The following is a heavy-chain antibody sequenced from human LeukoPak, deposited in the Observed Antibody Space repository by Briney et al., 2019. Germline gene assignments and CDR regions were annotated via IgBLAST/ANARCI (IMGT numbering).Heavy chain of an antibody. Sequence: PSETLSLTCAVYGGSFSGYYWSWIRQPPGKGLDWIGEINHSGSTNYNPSLKSRVTLSVDTSKNQFSLKLSSVTAADTAVYYCARAGDCSSTSCNSWFDPWGQGTLVTVSS. CDR1: GGSFSGYY. J-gene: IGHJ5*02. CDR3: ARAGDCSSTSCNSWFDP. CDR2: INHSGST. V-gene: IGHV4-34*01. D-gene: IGHD2-2*01.